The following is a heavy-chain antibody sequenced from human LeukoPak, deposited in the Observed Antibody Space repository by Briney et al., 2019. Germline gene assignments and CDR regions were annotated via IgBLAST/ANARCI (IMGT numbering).Heavy chain of an antibody. CDR2: ISYDGSNK. V-gene: IGHV3-30-3*01. Sequence: GRSLRLSCAASGFTFSSYAMHWVRQAPGKGLEWVAVISYDGSNKYYADSAKGRFTISRDNSKKTQYLQMNSLRAEDTAVYYCARGGVAGPGTFDYWGQGTLVTVSS. CDR1: GFTFSSYA. D-gene: IGHD6-19*01. CDR3: ARGGVAGPGTFDY. J-gene: IGHJ4*02.